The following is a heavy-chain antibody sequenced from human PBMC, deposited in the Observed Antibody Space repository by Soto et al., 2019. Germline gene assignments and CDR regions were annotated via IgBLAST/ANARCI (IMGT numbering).Heavy chain of an antibody. J-gene: IGHJ5*02. CDR1: KFSFSGYW. V-gene: IGHV3-74*01. Sequence: EVQLVECGGGLVQPGGSLRLSCAASKFSFSGYWMHWVRQAPGKGLMWVSRVNPDGSTTTYADSVKGRFTISRDNAKNTVFLQMNSLRADDTAVYYCANVASGSYDWFDPWGQGTLVTVSS. CDR2: VNPDGSTT. CDR3: ANVASGSYDWFDP. D-gene: IGHD1-26*01.